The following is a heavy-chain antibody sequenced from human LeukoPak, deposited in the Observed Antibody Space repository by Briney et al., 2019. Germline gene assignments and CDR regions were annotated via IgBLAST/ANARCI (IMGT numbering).Heavy chain of an antibody. V-gene: IGHV3-7*03. Sequence: PGESLRLSCVASGLSLDKSWMTWVRQAPGKGLEWVANIRQDGREKDLVDSVKGRFTISRDDATSSVYLQMGSVRVEDTAIYYCARGHFFYGWGMDVWGPGTTVTVS. CDR2: IRQDGREK. J-gene: IGHJ6*02. D-gene: IGHD3-10*01. CDR1: GLSLDKSW. CDR3: ARGHFFYGWGMDV.